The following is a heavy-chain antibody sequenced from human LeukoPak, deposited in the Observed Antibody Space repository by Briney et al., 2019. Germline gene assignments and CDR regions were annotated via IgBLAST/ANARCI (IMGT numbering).Heavy chain of an antibody. CDR2: IYHSGST. V-gene: IGHV4-38-2*01. Sequence: PSETLSLTCAVSGYSISSGYDWGWIRQPPGKGLEWIGNIYHSGSTYYNPSLQSRVTISVDTSKNQFSLRLSSVTAADTAVYYCARRYCDGAGRYPPDYWGQGTLVTVSS. CDR1: GYSISSGYD. D-gene: IGHD2-15*01. CDR3: ARRYCDGAGRYPPDY. J-gene: IGHJ4*02.